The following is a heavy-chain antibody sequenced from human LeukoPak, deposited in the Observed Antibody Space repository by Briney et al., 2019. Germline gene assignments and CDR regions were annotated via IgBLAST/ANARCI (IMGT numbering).Heavy chain of an antibody. J-gene: IGHJ4*02. D-gene: IGHD6-19*01. CDR2: VSCFNGDT. V-gene: IGHV1-18*04. CDR1: GYTFNHHG. CDR3: ARDPTNTSGRYAYHDY. Sequence: GASVKVSCKSSGYTFNHHGIIWVRQAPGQGLEWMGWVSCFNGDTHYAQKFQGRVTMTRDTSTTTAYMELRSLRSDDTALCYCARDPTNTSGRYAYHDYWGQGTLVTVSS.